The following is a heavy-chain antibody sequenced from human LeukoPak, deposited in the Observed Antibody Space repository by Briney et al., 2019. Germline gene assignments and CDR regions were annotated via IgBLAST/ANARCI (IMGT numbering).Heavy chain of an antibody. CDR1: GGTFSSYA. D-gene: IGHD3-10*01. CDR2: IIPIFGTA. V-gene: IGHV1-69*13. Sequence: ASVKVSCKASGGTFSSYAISWVRQAPGQGLEWMGGIIPIFGTANYAQKFQGRVTITADESTSTAYMELSSLRSEDTAVYYCARDMHYYYGSGPDIWGQGTMVTVSS. J-gene: IGHJ3*02. CDR3: ARDMHYYYGSGPDI.